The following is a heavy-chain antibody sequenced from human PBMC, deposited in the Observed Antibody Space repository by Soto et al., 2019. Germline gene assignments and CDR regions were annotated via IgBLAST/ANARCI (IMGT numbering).Heavy chain of an antibody. CDR2: INPNSGGT. J-gene: IGHJ4*02. V-gene: IGHV1-2*04. D-gene: IGHD3-22*01. CDR1: GYAFTDYY. CDR3: ARAYSSSDDLDY. Sequence: QVQLVQSGAEVKKPGASVKVSCKASGYAFTDYYMHWVRQAPGQGLEWMGWINPNSGGTNYAQKFQGWVTMTRDTSIRTAHMGLNRDDTAVYYCARAYSSSDDLDYWGQGTLVTVSS.